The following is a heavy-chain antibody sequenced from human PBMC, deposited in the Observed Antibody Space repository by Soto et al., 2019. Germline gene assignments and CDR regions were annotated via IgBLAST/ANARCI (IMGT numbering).Heavy chain of an antibody. CDR2: ISYSAKT. CDR3: TIGAGAPWVRFDS. V-gene: IGHV4-38-2*01. D-gene: IGHD3-16*01. J-gene: IGHJ4*02. Sequence: ASETLSLTCGVSGYSITSGFYWGWVRQSPGKGLEWIGTISYSAKTFYNPSLASRFSMAVDSSKNQFSLRLTSVTAADTALYYCTIGAGAPWVRFDSWGRGILVTVSS. CDR1: GYSITSGFY.